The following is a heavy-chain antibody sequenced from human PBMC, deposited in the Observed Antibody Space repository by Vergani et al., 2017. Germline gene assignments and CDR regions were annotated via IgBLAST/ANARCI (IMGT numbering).Heavy chain of an antibody. J-gene: IGHJ6*03. CDR1: GGSISSSNW. D-gene: IGHD6-6*01. V-gene: IGHV4-4*02. Sequence: QVQLQESGPGLVKPSGTLSLTCAVSGGSISSSNWWSWVRQPPGKGLEWIGEIYHSGSTNYNPSLKSRVTISVDKSKNQSSLKLSSVTAADTAVYYCARATYSSSSSPQCGDYYYYYMDVWGKGTTGNVSS. CDR3: ARATYSSSSSPQCGDYYYYYMDV. CDR2: IYHSGST.